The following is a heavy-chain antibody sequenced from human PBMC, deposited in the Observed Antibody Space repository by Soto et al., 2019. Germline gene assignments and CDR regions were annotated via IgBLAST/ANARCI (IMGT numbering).Heavy chain of an antibody. J-gene: IGHJ5*02. Sequence: SETLSLTCTVSGGTISPDYWGWIRQPPGKGLECLGYSYYNGRADYNPSLKSRVTISVDASRNQFSLKLTSVTAADTAVYYCARLRGGPHNWFDPWGQGTLVTVSS. D-gene: IGHD3-10*01. CDR1: GGTISPDY. CDR2: SYYNGRA. V-gene: IGHV4-59*08. CDR3: ARLRGGPHNWFDP.